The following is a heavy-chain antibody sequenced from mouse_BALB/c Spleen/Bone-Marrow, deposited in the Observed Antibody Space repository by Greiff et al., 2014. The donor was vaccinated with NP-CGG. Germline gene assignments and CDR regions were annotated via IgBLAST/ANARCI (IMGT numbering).Heavy chain of an antibody. CDR2: MFPRTGAT. D-gene: IGHD2-4*01. CDR1: GYASTSYW. J-gene: IGHJ4*01. CDR3: ARRDYDYDDYSMDY. Sequence: QVQLKESGAELVKPGASVKLSCKTSGYASTSYWIQWVKQRPGQGLGWIGEMFPRTGATYYNERFRGRATLTIDTSSSTAYMQLSSLTSEDSAVYFCARRDYDYDDYSMDYWGQGTSVTVSS. V-gene: IGHV1S132*01.